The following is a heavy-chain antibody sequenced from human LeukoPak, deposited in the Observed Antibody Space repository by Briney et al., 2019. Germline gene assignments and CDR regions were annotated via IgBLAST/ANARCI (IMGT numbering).Heavy chain of an antibody. Sequence: GGSLRLSCAASGFTFSFYAMHWVRQAPGKGLEYVSAISSNGGSTYYANSVKGRFTISRDNSKNTLYLQMGSLRAEDMAVYYCAKIVHDSSGSGYWGQGTLVTVSS. CDR3: AKIVHDSSGSGY. CDR2: ISSNGGST. D-gene: IGHD3-22*01. J-gene: IGHJ4*02. CDR1: GFTFSFYA. V-gene: IGHV3-64*01.